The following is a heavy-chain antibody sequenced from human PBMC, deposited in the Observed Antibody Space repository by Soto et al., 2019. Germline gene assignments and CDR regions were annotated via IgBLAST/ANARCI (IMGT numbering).Heavy chain of an antibody. Sequence: EVQLLESGGGLLQLGGSLRLSCAASGFTFGSYAMNWVRQAPGKGLEWVSVISGSGGSTYYADSVKGRFTISRVNSKNTLYLHMNSLRAEDTAVYYCARRSSSWYFDYWGQGTLVTVSS. J-gene: IGHJ4*02. CDR2: ISGSGGST. V-gene: IGHV3-23*01. D-gene: IGHD6-13*01. CDR3: ARRSSSWYFDY. CDR1: GFTFGSYA.